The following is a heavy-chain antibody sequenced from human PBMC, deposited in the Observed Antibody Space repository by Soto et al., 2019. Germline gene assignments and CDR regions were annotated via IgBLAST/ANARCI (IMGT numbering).Heavy chain of an antibody. V-gene: IGHV4-38-2*01. D-gene: IGHD3-22*01. J-gene: IGHJ5*02. CDR3: ARAVGGYSYNWFDP. Sequence: NPSETLSLTCAVSGYSISSGYYWGWIRQPPGKGLEWIGSIYHSGSTYYNPSLKSRVTISVDASKNQFSLKLSSVTAADTAVYYCARAVGGYSYNWFDPWGQGTLVTVSS. CDR1: GYSISSGYY. CDR2: IYHSGST.